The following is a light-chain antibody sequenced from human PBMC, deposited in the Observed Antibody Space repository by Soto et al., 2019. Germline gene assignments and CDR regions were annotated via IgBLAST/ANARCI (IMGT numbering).Light chain of an antibody. J-gene: IGKJ5*01. CDR2: DAS. Sequence: DIRMPQSASSLSASVGDRVTITCQASQDVSNYLNWYQQKLGKAPKLLIYDASNLETGVPSRFSGSGSGTYFSFTISSLQPEDFATYYCQQYSNLITFGQGTRLEI. CDR3: QQYSNLIT. V-gene: IGKV1-33*01. CDR1: QDVSNY.